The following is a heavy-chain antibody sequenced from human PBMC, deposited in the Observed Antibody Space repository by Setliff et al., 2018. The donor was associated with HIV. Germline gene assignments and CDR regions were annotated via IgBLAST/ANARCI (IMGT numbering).Heavy chain of an antibody. D-gene: IGHD6-19*01. Sequence: GASVKVSCKASGHTFIDYYMHWVRQAPGQGLEWMGMINTNAGNPTYAQGFTGRFVFSLDTSVSTAYLQISSLQAEDSAVYYCATAYMKAPSRDSSGWYYFAYWGQGTLVTVSS. CDR1: GHTFIDYY. CDR3: ATAYMKAPSRDSSGWYYFAY. V-gene: IGHV7-4-1*02. CDR2: INTNAGNP. J-gene: IGHJ4*02.